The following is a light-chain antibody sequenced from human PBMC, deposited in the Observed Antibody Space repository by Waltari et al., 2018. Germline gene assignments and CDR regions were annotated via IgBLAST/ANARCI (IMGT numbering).Light chain of an antibody. CDR1: SANTGNNF. V-gene: IGLV1-44*01. Sequence: QTMLTQPPSASGTPGQRVTLSCSGSSANTGNNFVNWYHQLPETAPKLLIYSDRQRPSGVPDRFSASKSGTSASLAISGLQSEDEGLYYCSSWDDSRNTVVFGGGTKLTVL. CDR3: SSWDDSRNTVV. J-gene: IGLJ2*01. CDR2: SDR.